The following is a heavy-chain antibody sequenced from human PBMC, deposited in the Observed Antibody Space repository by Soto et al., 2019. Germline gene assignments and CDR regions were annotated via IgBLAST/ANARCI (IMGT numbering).Heavy chain of an antibody. V-gene: IGHV3-23*01. D-gene: IGHD4-17*01. J-gene: IGHJ4*02. CDR3: ASAEDDYGAQDHFDF. CDR2: VGGSGDRT. CDR1: GFAFSNYA. Sequence: EVQLLESGGDLVQPGGYLRLSCAASGFAFSNYAMSWVRQAPGKGLEWVSGVGGSGDRTYYADFVKGRFTVSRDNSKNPMYLQMNSLRVEDTAIYYCASAEDDYGAQDHFDFWGQGTLVTVSS.